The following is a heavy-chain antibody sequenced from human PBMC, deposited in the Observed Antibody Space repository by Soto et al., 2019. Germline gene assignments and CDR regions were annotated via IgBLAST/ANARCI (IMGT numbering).Heavy chain of an antibody. CDR1: GYTFTRYT. D-gene: IGHD6-13*01. V-gene: IGHV1-3*01. J-gene: IGHJ5*02. CDR3: ARGIAAGQLDA. CDR2: INPDNGNT. Sequence: QVQLVQSGAEVKKPGASVKISCKASGYTFTRYTMNWVRQAPGQRLEWMGWINPDNGNTKYSQKFQDRVIITRDTYATKAYMNLSSLRSEDTEVYYCARGIAAGQLDAWGQADLVTGSS.